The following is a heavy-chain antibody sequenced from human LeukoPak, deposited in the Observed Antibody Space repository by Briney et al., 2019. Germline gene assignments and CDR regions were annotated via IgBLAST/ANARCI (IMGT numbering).Heavy chain of an antibody. CDR1: GGSISSGSYY. J-gene: IGHJ6*03. V-gene: IGHV4-61*02. D-gene: IGHD2-2*02. CDR2: IYTSGST. Sequence: PSETLSLTCTVSGGSISSGSYYWSWIRQPAGKGLEWIGRIYTSGSTNYNPSLKSRVTISVDTSKNQFSLKLSSVTAADTAVYYCARERCSSTSCYSDYYYYYYMDVWGKGTTVTVSS. CDR3: ARERCSSTSCYSDYYYYYYMDV.